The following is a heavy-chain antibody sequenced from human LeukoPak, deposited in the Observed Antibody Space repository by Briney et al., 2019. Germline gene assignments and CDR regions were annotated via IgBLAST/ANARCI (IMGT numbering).Heavy chain of an antibody. CDR1: GFIFSSYS. Sequence: PGGSLRLSCAASGFIFSSYSMSWVRQAPGKGLEWVSSISSSSSYIYYADSVKGRFTISRDNAKNSLYLQMNSLRAEDTAVYYCAKIVGATPYDYWGQGTLVTVSS. D-gene: IGHD1-26*01. V-gene: IGHV3-21*01. CDR3: AKIVGATPYDY. J-gene: IGHJ4*02. CDR2: ISSSSSYI.